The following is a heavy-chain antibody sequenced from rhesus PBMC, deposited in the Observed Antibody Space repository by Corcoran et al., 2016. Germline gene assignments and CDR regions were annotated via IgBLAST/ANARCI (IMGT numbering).Heavy chain of an antibody. Sequence: EVQLVETGGGLVQPGGSLKLSCAASGFTFSSYGMSWVRQAPGKGLGGYSAMNKGGGRTNYADSVKGGYTIASDNSKNTLSLQMNSLRAEDTAVYYCAKDVDYGSNLDYWGQGVLVTVSS. CDR3: AKDVDYGSNLDY. CDR2: MNKGGGRT. J-gene: IGHJ4*01. V-gene: IGHV3S5*01. CDR1: GFTFSSYG. D-gene: IGHD4-29*01.